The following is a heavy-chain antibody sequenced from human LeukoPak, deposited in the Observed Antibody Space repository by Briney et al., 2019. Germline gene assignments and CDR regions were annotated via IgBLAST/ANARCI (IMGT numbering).Heavy chain of an antibody. V-gene: IGHV3-53*01. CDR3: ARDGSSRSLQF. CDR2: IHRDDT. J-gene: IGHJ1*01. Sequence: GGSLRLSCAASGFTVSSYCMSWVRQAPGKGLEWVSLIHRDDTYYADSVKGRVTISRDNSKNTLYLQMNYLRAEGTAMYYCARDGSSRSLQFWGQGTLVTVSS. CDR1: GFTVSSYC.